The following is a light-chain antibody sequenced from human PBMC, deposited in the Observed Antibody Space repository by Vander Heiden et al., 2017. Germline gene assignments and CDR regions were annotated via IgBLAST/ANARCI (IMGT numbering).Light chain of an antibody. J-gene: IGKJ4*01. Sequence: EIVLTQSPGTLSLSPGERATLSCRASQSVSSSYLAWYQQKPGQAPRLLIDGASSRATGIPDRVSGSGSGTDFTLTISRLEPEDVAVYYCQQYGSSPLTFGGGTKVEIK. CDR2: GAS. CDR3: QQYGSSPLT. CDR1: QSVSSSY. V-gene: IGKV3-20*01.